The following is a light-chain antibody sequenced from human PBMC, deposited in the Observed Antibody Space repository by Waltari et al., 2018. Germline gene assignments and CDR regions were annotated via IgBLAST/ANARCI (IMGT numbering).Light chain of an antibody. J-gene: IGLJ3*02. CDR1: RGSIASNS. Sequence: NFMLTQPHSVSEYAGTTVTIPCTRSRGSIASNSVQWYQQRPGSAHTPVIYVNNQRPSGVSDRFSGSIDSSSNSAPLTISGLKAEDEADYYCQSYYGTDWVFGGGTKLTVL. V-gene: IGLV6-57*04. CDR2: VNN. CDR3: QSYYGTDWV.